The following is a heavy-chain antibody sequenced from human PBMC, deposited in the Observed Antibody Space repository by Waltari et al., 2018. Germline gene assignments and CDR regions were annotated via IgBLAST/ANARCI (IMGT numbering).Heavy chain of an antibody. V-gene: IGHV1-69*02. Sequence: QVQLVQSGAEVKKPGSSVKVSCKASGGTFSSYTISWVRQAPGQGLEWMGRIIPILGIANYAQKFQGRVTMTRDTSTSTVYMELSSLRSEDTAVYYCARWEGSSWYDYWGQGTLVTVSS. D-gene: IGHD6-13*01. CDR3: ARWEGSSWYDY. CDR2: IIPILGIA. CDR1: GGTFSSYT. J-gene: IGHJ4*02.